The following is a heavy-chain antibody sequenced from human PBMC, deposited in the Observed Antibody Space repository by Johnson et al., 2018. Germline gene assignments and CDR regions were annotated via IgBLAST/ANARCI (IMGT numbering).Heavy chain of an antibody. CDR1: GFTFSSYG. CDR3: ARDRQFYSSSWPYDAFDI. CDR2: ISYDGSNK. D-gene: IGHD6-13*01. V-gene: IGHV3-30*03. Sequence: QVQLVQSGGGVVQPGRSLRLSCAASGFTFSSYGMHWVRQAPGKGLEWVAVISYDGSNKYYADSVKGRFTISRDNSKNTLYLQMNNLRAEDTAVYYCARDRQFYSSSWPYDAFDIWGQGIMVTVSS. J-gene: IGHJ3*02.